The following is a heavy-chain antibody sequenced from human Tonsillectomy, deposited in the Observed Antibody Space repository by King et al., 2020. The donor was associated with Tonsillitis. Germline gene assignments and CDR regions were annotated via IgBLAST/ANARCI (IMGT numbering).Heavy chain of an antibody. V-gene: IGHV4-31*03. CDR3: ATNPASGSFYFDY. CDR1: GGSINSDAYY. CDR2: IYYTGST. D-gene: IGHD2-2*01. Sequence: MPLQESGPGLVKPSQTLSLTCTVSGGSINSDAYYWNWIRHHPGKGLEWIGYIYYTGSTYYSPSLKSRVTISLDTSKNQFSLKLSSVTVSDTALYYCATNPASGSFYFDYWGQGTLVTVSS. J-gene: IGHJ4*02.